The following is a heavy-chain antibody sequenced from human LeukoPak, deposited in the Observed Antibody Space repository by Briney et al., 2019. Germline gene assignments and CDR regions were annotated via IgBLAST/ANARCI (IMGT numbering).Heavy chain of an antibody. Sequence: GGSLRLSCAASGFTFSSYGMSWVRQAPGKGLEWVSTNSGSGGSTYYADSVKGRFTISRDNAKNSLYLQMNSLRAEDSAVYYCARSGSYYGSGGYYSDYWGQGTLVTVSS. CDR3: ARSGSYYGSGGYYSDY. D-gene: IGHD3-10*01. CDR2: NSGSGGST. V-gene: IGHV3-23*01. J-gene: IGHJ4*02. CDR1: GFTFSSYG.